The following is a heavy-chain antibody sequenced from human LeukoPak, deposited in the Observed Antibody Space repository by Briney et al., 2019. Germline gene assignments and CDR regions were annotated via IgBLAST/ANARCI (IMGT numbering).Heavy chain of an antibody. Sequence: ASVKVSCKASGYTFTDYYMHWVRQAPGQGLEWMGWINPNSGGAYFARKFQGRVTMTRDTSISTAYMELSSLTSDDTAVYFCARGRGFCSSSTCYTAFWGQGTLVTVSS. CDR3: ARGRGFCSSSTCYTAF. V-gene: IGHV1-2*02. CDR2: INPNSGGA. D-gene: IGHD2-2*02. J-gene: IGHJ4*02. CDR1: GYTFTDYY.